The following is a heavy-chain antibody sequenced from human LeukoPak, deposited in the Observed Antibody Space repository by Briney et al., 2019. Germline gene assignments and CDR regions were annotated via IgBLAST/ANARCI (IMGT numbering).Heavy chain of an antibody. CDR1: GFTFSSYW. D-gene: IGHD2/OR15-2a*01. CDR2: IKQDGSEK. J-gene: IGHJ4*02. Sequence: GGSLSLSCAASGFTFSSYWMSWVRQAPGKGLEWVANIKQDGSEKYYVDSVKGRFTISRDNAKNSLYLQMNSLRAEDTAVYYCARGSRDGLLSPIDYWGQGTLVTVPS. CDR3: ARGSRDGLLSPIDY. V-gene: IGHV3-7*03.